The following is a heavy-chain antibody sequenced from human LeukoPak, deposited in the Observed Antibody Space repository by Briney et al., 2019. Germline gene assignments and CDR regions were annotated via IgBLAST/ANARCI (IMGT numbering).Heavy chain of an antibody. Sequence: GGSLRLSCAASGFTFSSYEMNWARQAPGKGLEWVSYISSSGSTIYYADSVKGRFTISRDNAKNSLYLQMNSLRAEDTAVYYCARADSSGWGSLDYWGQGTLVTVSS. D-gene: IGHD6-19*01. J-gene: IGHJ4*02. CDR2: ISSSGSTI. CDR1: GFTFSSYE. V-gene: IGHV3-48*03. CDR3: ARADSSGWGSLDY.